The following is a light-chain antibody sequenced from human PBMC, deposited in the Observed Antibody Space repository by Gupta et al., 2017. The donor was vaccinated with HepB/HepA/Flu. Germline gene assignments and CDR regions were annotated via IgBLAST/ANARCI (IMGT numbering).Light chain of an antibody. CDR2: HS. CDR1: TSNVGSNT. CDR3: AAWDDSLNGWV. Sequence: QSLLTQPPSASGTPGQRVTISCSGSTSNVGSNTVSWFQQLPGTAPKLLIYHSNRFSGSKSGTSASLAISGLQSEDEADYYCAAWDDSLNGWVFGGGTKLTVL. V-gene: IGLV1-44*01. J-gene: IGLJ3*02.